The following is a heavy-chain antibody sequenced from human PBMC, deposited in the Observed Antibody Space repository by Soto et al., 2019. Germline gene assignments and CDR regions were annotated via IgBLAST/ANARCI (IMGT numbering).Heavy chain of an antibody. CDR3: ASRDPGTSVDY. CDR1: GGSITSHN. CDR2: TSYTGNT. V-gene: IGHV4-59*08. D-gene: IGHD1-7*01. J-gene: IGHJ4*02. Sequence: SETLSLTCIVSGGSITSHNWSWIRQLPGKGLEWIAYTSYTGNTNYTPSLQSRVTISIDKFENQFSLKVTALTAAETAVYYCASRDPGTSVDYWGQGTLVTVSS.